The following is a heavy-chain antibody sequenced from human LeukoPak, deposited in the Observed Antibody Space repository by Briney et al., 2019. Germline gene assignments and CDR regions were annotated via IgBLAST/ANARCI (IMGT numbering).Heavy chain of an antibody. D-gene: IGHD5-18*01. Sequence: GGSLRLSCTASGFTLGGHDMHWVRQATGDGLEGVAAVSAGHHAFYAGSVKGRFTVPREDAKNSLYLQMNSLRAGYTAVYYCVREARGYHYTYFDYWGQGSLVTVSS. V-gene: IGHV3-13*01. CDR1: GFTLGGHD. CDR2: VSAGHHA. J-gene: IGHJ4*02. CDR3: VREARGYHYTYFDY.